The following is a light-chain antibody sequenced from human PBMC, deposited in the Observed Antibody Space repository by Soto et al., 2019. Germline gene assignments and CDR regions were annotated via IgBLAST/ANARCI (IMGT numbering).Light chain of an antibody. CDR3: QQRSDWPLT. CDR1: QSVSTY. Sequence: EIVLTQSPGTLSLSPGERATLSCRASQSVSTYLAWYQQRPGQAPRLLISYGSKRATGIPARFSGSGSGTDFTLTISSLEPEDFATYYCQQRSDWPLTFGGGTKVEIK. CDR2: YGS. V-gene: IGKV3-11*01. J-gene: IGKJ4*01.